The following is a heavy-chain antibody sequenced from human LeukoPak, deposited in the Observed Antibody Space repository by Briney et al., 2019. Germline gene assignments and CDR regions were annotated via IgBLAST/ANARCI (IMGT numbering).Heavy chain of an antibody. CDR1: GFTFSNYA. V-gene: IGHV3-23*03. D-gene: IGHD2/OR15-2a*01. CDR3: ARSTIIRHDAFDV. CDR2: IYSGGST. J-gene: IGHJ3*01. Sequence: GGSLRLSCAASGFTFSNYAMSWVRQAPGKGLERVSLIYSGGSTYYADSVKGRFTISRDDSKNTVYLQMNSLRAEDTAVYYCARSTIIRHDAFDVWGQGTMVIVSS.